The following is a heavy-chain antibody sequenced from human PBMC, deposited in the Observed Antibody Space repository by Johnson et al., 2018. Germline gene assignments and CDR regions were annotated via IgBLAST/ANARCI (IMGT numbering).Heavy chain of an antibody. CDR1: GFTLSSYW. CDR3: TRTHSGSYWGDAFDI. V-gene: IGHV3-74*02. CDR2: ISSDGSST. J-gene: IGHJ3*02. D-gene: IGHD1-26*01. Sequence: VQLVQSGGGLVQPGGSLRLSCAASGFTLSSYWMHWVRQAPGKGLVWVSRISSDGSSTSYADSVKGRFTISRDNAKNTLYLQMDSLRVEDTAVYYCTRTHSGSYWGDAFDIWGQVTMVTVSS.